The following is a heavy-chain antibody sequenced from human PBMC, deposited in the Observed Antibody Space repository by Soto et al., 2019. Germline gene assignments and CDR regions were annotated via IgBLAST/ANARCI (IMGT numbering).Heavy chain of an antibody. V-gene: IGHV3-15*07. J-gene: IGHJ6*02. CDR2: IKSKTDGGTT. D-gene: IGHD3-10*01. CDR3: TTFPLWFGELISRMDV. Sequence: GGSLRLSCAASGFTFSNAWMNWVRQAPGKGLEWVGRIKSKTDGGTTDYAAPVKGRFTISRDDSKNTLYLQMNSLKTEDTAVYYCTTFPLWFGELISRMDVWGQGTTVTVSS. CDR1: GFTFSNAW.